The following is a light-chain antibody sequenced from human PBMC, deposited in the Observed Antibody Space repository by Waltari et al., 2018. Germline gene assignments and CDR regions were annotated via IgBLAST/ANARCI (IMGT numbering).Light chain of an antibody. Sequence: IVLTQSPATLSLSPGERATLSCRASQSLSSYLAWYQQKPGQPPRLVIYAPSHRAAGIPPRFSGSGSGTDFTLTISSLEPEDSALYYCQQRSDWPLTFGGGTEVEI. CDR2: APS. V-gene: IGKV3-11*01. CDR1: QSLSSY. CDR3: QQRSDWPLT. J-gene: IGKJ4*01.